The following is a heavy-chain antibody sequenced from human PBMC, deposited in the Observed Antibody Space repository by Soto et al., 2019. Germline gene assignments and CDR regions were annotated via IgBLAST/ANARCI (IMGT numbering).Heavy chain of an antibody. Sequence: QVQLVESGGGVVQPGRSLRRSCAASGFTFSSCGMHWVRQAPGKGLEWVAVISNDGSNKYYADSVKGRFTISRDNSKNTLYLQMNSLRAEDTAVYYCAKEWVYDSSGWSFDYWGQGTLVTVSS. CDR3: AKEWVYDSSGWSFDY. V-gene: IGHV3-30*18. CDR2: ISNDGSNK. J-gene: IGHJ4*02. D-gene: IGHD3-22*01. CDR1: GFTFSSCG.